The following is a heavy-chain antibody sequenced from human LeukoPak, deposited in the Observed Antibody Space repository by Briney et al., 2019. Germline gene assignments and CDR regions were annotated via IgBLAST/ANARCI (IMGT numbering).Heavy chain of an antibody. J-gene: IGHJ4*02. D-gene: IGHD6-13*01. Sequence: GASVKVSCKASGYTFTSYYMHWVRQAPGQGLEWMGIINPSGGSTSYAQKFQGRVTMTRDTFTSTVYMELSSLRSEDTAVYYCARDFGVAAAGPKTNPSLILDYWGQGTLVTVSS. V-gene: IGHV1-46*01. CDR2: INPSGGST. CDR3: ARDFGVAAAGPKTNPSLILDY. CDR1: GYTFTSYY.